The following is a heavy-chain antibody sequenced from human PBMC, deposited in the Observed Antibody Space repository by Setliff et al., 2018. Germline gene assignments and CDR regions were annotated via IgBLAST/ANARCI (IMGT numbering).Heavy chain of an antibody. D-gene: IGHD2-21*02. CDR1: GYSISSGYI. J-gene: IGHJ4*02. CDR2: IGHTGSI. CDR3: ARDLGHGGDSDY. V-gene: IGHV4-38-2*02. Sequence: PSETLSLTCPDSGYSISSGYIWGWIRQPPGKGLEWVGNIGHTGSINYNPSLKSLLTISRDTSKNQVSLKLNSVTATDTAVYYCARDLGHGGDSDYWGQGILVTVSS.